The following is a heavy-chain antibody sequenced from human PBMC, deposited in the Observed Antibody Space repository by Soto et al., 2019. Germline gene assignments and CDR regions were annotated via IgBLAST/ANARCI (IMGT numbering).Heavy chain of an antibody. CDR2: ISYDGSNK. J-gene: IGHJ6*02. CDR1: GFTFSSYA. Sequence: QVQLVESGGGVVQPGRSLRLSCAASGFTFSSYAMHWVRQAPGKGLEWVAVISYDGSNKYYADSVKGRFTISRDNSKNTLYLQMNSLRAEDTAVYYCARPNSHHYYYYGMDVWGQGTTVTVSS. CDR3: ARPNSHHYYYYGMDV. V-gene: IGHV3-30-3*01. D-gene: IGHD5-18*01.